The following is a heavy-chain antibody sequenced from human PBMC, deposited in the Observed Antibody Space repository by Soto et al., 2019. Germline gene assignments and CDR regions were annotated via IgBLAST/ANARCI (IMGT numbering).Heavy chain of an antibody. CDR2: ISYDGSNK. D-gene: IGHD6-13*01. Sequence: GGSLRLSCAASGFTFSSYAMHWVRQAPGKGLEWVAVISYDGSNKYYADSVKGRFTISRDNSKNTLYLQMNSLRAEDTAVYYCARDPGIPEDGLFDYWGQGTLVIVYS. J-gene: IGHJ4*02. V-gene: IGHV3-30-3*01. CDR3: ARDPGIPEDGLFDY. CDR1: GFTFSSYA.